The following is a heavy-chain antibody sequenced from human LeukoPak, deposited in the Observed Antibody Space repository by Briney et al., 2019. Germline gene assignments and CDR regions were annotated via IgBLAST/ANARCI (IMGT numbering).Heavy chain of an antibody. J-gene: IGHJ3*02. Sequence: SETLSLTCTVSGGSISSYYWSWIRQPPGKGLEWIGRIYTSGSTNYNPSLKSRVTISVDTSKNQFSLKLSSVTAADTAVYYCARRNYDFWSGYSGHAFDIWGQGTMVTVS. D-gene: IGHD3-3*01. CDR2: IYTSGST. CDR1: GGSISSYY. CDR3: ARRNYDFWSGYSGHAFDI. V-gene: IGHV4-4*07.